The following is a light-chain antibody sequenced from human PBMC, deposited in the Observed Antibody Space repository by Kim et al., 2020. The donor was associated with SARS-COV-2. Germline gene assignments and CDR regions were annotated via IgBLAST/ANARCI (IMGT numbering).Light chain of an antibody. J-gene: IGKJ1*01. CDR1: RSVSSC. CDR3: QQRSNWPSWT. CDR2: DAG. V-gene: IGKV3-11*01. Sequence: PGEGGTLSSRTGRSVSSCLDWDQQKPGQAPGPRIYDAGERATGTPVRFRGSGCGTDFTLTISSREPEDYEVDDCQQRSNWPSWTFGEGTKVDIK.